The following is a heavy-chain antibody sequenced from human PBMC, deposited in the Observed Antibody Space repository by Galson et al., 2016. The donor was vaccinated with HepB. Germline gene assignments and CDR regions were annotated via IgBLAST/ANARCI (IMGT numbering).Heavy chain of an antibody. J-gene: IGHJ4*02. Sequence: SLRLSCAASGFTFGTYGMHWVRQAPGKGLEWVAVISYDGSNKYYEDSVKGRFTISRDNSKNTLYLQMNSLRTEDTAMYYCAKDLTGDGYMYPLDYWGQGTLVTVSS. D-gene: IGHD5-24*01. CDR2: ISYDGSNK. V-gene: IGHV3-30*18. CDR3: AKDLTGDGYMYPLDY. CDR1: GFTFGTYG.